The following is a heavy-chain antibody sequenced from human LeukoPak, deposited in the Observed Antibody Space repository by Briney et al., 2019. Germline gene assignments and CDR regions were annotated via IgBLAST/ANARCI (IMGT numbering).Heavy chain of an antibody. CDR3: AKPDFGGNSAFAY. V-gene: IGHV3-30*02. CDR1: GFTFSHYG. Sequence: PGGSLRLSCAASGFTFSHYGMHWVRQAPGKGLEWVAFIRYDGSDKYYANAVKGRFTISRDNSKNTLYLQMNSLRAEDTAVYYCAKPDFGGNSAFAYWGQGTLVTVSS. J-gene: IGHJ4*02. CDR2: IRYDGSDK. D-gene: IGHD4-23*01.